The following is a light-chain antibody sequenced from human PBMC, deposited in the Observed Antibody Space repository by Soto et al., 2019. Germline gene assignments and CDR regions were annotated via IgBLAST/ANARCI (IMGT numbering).Light chain of an antibody. CDR2: DVS. CDR1: SSDVGGYNR. J-gene: IGLJ1*01. V-gene: IGLV2-18*02. Sequence: QSALTQPPSVSGSPGQSVTISCTGTSSDVGGYNRVSWYQQPPGKAPKLLIYDVSNRPSGGSTRFSGSKSGNTASLTISGPQAEDEADYYCTSYATGSAYVFGPGTKVTVL. CDR3: TSYATGSAYV.